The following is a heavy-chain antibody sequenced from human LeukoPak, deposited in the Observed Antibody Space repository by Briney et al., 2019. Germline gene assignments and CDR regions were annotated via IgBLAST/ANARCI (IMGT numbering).Heavy chain of an antibody. J-gene: IGHJ4*02. Sequence: TGGSLRLSCAASGFTFSSYAMSWVRQAPGKGLEWVSAISGSGGSTYYADSVKRRFTISRDNSKNTLYLQMNSLRAEDTAVYYCAKVSSGYSSGGDYWGQGTLVTVSS. D-gene: IGHD6-19*01. CDR3: AKVSSGYSSGGDY. V-gene: IGHV3-23*01. CDR2: ISGSGGST. CDR1: GFTFSSYA.